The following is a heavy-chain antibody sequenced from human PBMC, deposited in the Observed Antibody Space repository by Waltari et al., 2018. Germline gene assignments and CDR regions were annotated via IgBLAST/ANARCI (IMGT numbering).Heavy chain of an antibody. CDR3: VRGSTGIIFDY. Sequence: EVQLVESGGGVVGPGGSLRLSCAVFGFTFHDYGMTWVRQVPGRGLAWVSGINWNGGRTRYTESVKGRFTISRDNAKNSLYLQMNSLRAEDTALYYWVRGSTGIIFDYWGQGTLVTVSS. CDR1: GFTFHDYG. D-gene: IGHD1-1*01. V-gene: IGHV3-20*04. J-gene: IGHJ4*02. CDR2: INWNGGRT.